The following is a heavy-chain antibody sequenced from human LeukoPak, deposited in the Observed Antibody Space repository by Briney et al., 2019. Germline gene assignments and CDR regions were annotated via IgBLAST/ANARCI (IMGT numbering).Heavy chain of an antibody. D-gene: IGHD2-15*01. CDR2: VNHRGDT. Sequence: SETLSLTCAVYGGSFSAYYWSWIRQSPGKGLQWIAEVNHRGDTNYNPSVKGRVTISVDTSKNQFSLKVTSLTAADTAVYYCARGPTISEAGYFDYWGQGTLVTVSS. J-gene: IGHJ4*03. CDR1: GGSFSAYY. V-gene: IGHV4-34*01. CDR3: ARGPTISEAGYFDY.